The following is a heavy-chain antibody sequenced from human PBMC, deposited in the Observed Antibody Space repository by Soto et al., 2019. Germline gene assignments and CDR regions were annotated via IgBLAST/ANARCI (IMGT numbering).Heavy chain of an antibody. D-gene: IGHD3-3*01. CDR2: IYYSGST. CDR1: GGSISSSSYY. Sequence: SETLSLTCTVSGGSISSSSYYWGWIRQPPGKGLEWIGSIYYSGSTYYNPSLKSRVTISVDTSKNQFSLKLSSVTAADTAVYYCASPFGVEYGMDVWGQGTTVTVSS. J-gene: IGHJ6*02. V-gene: IGHV4-39*01. CDR3: ASPFGVEYGMDV.